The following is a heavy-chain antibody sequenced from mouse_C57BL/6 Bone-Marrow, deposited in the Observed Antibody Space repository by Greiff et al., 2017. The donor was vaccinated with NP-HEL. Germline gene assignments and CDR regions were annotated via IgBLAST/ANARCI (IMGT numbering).Heavy chain of an antibody. CDR1: GYTFTSYW. D-gene: IGHD2-1*01. CDR2: IYPGSGST. Sequence: QVHVKQPGAELVKPGASVKMSCKASGYTFTSYWITWVKQRPGQGLEWIGDIYPGSGSTNYNEKFKSKATLTVDTSSSTAYMQLSSLTSEDSAVYYCARSGYYGPFAYWGQGTLVTVSA. CDR3: ARSGYYGPFAY. V-gene: IGHV1-55*01. J-gene: IGHJ3*01.